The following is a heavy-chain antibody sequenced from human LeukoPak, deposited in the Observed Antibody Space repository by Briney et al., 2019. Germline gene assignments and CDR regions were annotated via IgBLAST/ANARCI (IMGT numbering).Heavy chain of an antibody. J-gene: IGHJ4*02. CDR3: VKGDNDILTGYYNSFDY. D-gene: IGHD3-9*01. CDR1: GFTFSNFG. CDR2: ISASSIST. V-gene: IGHV3-23*01. Sequence: GGSLRLPCAASGFTFSNFGMNWVRQAPGKGPEWVSTISASSISTYYADSVKGRFTISRDNSRNTLYLQMSRLRVEDTALYFCVKGDNDILTGYYNSFDYWGQGTRVTVSS.